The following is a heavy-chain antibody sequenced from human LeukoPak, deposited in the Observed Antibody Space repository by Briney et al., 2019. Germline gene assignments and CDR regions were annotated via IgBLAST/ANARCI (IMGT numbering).Heavy chain of an antibody. CDR2: ISSSSSYI. CDR1: GFTFSSYS. Sequence: NSGGSLRLSCAASGFTFSSYSMNWVRQAPGKGLEWVSSISSSSSYIYYADSVEGRFTISRDNAKNSLYLQMNSLRAEDTAVYYCARDLWNPAAAGLGYYYYYYGMDVWGQGTTVTVSS. V-gene: IGHV3-21*01. D-gene: IGHD6-13*01. CDR3: ARDLWNPAAAGLGYYYYYYGMDV. J-gene: IGHJ6*02.